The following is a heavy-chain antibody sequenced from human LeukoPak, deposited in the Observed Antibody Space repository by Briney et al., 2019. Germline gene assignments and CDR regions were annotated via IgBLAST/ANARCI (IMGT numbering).Heavy chain of an antibody. V-gene: IGHV3-30-3*01. CDR1: GFTFSSYA. CDR2: ISYDGSNK. Sequence: PGRSLRLSCAASGFTFSSYAMHWVRQAPGKGLEWVAVISYDGSNKYYADSVKGRFTNSRDNSKNTLYLQMNSLRAEDTAVYYCARDRSGGIDYWGQGTLVTVSS. D-gene: IGHD3-16*01. CDR3: ARDRSGGIDY. J-gene: IGHJ4*02.